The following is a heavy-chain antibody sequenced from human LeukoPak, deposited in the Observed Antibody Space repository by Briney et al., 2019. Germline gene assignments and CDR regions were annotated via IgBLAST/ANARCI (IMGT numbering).Heavy chain of an antibody. V-gene: IGHV3-23*01. J-gene: IGHJ4*02. CDR1: GFTFSSYA. CDR3: AKRSTYYGSGSLGYFDY. Sequence: GGSLRLSCAASGFTFSSYAMSWVRQAPGKGLEWVSAISGSGGSTYYADSVKGRFTISRDNSKNTLYLQMNSLRAEDTAVYYCAKRSTYYGSGSLGYFDYWGQGTLVTVSS. CDR2: ISGSGGST. D-gene: IGHD3-10*01.